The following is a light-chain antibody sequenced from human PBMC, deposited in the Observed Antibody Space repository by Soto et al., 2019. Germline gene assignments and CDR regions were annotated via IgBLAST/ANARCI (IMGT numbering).Light chain of an antibody. CDR2: GAS. CDR3: QQCRGWPPQT. J-gene: IGKJ1*01. CDR1: QNVDTTY. Sequence: EIMLTQSPCTVSLSPGERATLSCRASQNVDTTYLAWYQQKPGQAPKIMSYGASGRHTGIPARFSGSVSGTEFTLTISSLHPEDVAADFCQQCRGWPPQTFGQGTKVDIK. V-gene: IGKV3-20*01.